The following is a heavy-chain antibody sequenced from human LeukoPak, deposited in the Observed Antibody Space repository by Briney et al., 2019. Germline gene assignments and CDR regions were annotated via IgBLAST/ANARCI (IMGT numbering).Heavy chain of an antibody. D-gene: IGHD1-14*01. CDR3: AKTGEGYYFDY. CDR2: ISGSGGST. Sequence: SGGSLRLSCAASGFTFSIYAMSWVRQAPGKGLEWVSAISGSGGSTYYAASVKGRFTISRDNSKNTLYLQMNSLRAEDTAVYYCAKTGEGYYFDYWGQGTLVTVSS. J-gene: IGHJ4*02. CDR1: GFTFSIYA. V-gene: IGHV3-23*01.